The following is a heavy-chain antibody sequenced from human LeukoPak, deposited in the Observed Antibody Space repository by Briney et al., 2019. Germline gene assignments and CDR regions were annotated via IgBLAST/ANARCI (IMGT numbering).Heavy chain of an antibody. CDR2: INPNTGGT. V-gene: IGHV1-2*06. CDR3: VIVVSPADNYYYYMDV. D-gene: IGHD2-2*01. CDR1: GYTFTGYY. J-gene: IGHJ6*03. Sequence: ASVKVSCKASGYTFTGYYIHWVRQAPGQGLEWMGRINPNTGGTNYAQKFQGRVTMTRDTSISTAYMELSRLRSDDTAVYYCVIVVSPADNYYYYMDVWGKGTTVTVSS.